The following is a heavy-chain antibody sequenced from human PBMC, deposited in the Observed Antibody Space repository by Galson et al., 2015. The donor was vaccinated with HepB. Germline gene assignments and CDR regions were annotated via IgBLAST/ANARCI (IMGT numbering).Heavy chain of an antibody. D-gene: IGHD3-16*01. CDR2: VHQDGTET. V-gene: IGHV3-7*03. Sequence: SLRLSCAASGFTFSEYCMSWVRQAPGKGLEWVAKVHQDGTETYYLASVRGRFTISRDNNKNSVYLQMNSLRVEDTGVYYCARDRSRGEPDIFFEYWGQGTLVTVSS. CDR3: ARDRSRGEPDIFFEY. CDR1: GFTFSEYC. J-gene: IGHJ4*02.